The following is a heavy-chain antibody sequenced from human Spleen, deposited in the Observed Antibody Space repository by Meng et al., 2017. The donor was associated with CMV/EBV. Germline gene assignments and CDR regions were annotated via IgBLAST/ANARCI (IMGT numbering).Heavy chain of an antibody. Sequence: LKISCAASGFTFSSYGMHWVRQAPGKGLEWVAFIRYDGSNRYYADSVKGRFTISRDNAKNSLYLQMNSLRAEDTAVYYCARDPSRDIVVVPAATGVDYWGQGTLVTVSS. D-gene: IGHD2-2*01. CDR1: GFTFSSYG. CDR3: ARDPSRDIVVVPAATGVDY. V-gene: IGHV3-30*02. CDR2: IRYDGSNR. J-gene: IGHJ4*02.